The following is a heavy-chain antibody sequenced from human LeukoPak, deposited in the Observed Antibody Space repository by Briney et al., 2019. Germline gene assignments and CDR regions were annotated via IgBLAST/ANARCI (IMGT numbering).Heavy chain of an antibody. V-gene: IGHV4-4*07. Sequence: PSETLSLTCTVSGGSISSYYWSWIRQPAGKGLEWIGRIYTSGSTNYNPSLKSRVTMSVDTSKNQFSLKLSSVTAADTAVYYCARYGVSGYDDYYYYYMDVWGKGTTVTVSS. D-gene: IGHD5-12*01. CDR2: IYTSGST. CDR1: GGSISSYY. CDR3: ARYGVSGYDDYYYYYMDV. J-gene: IGHJ6*03.